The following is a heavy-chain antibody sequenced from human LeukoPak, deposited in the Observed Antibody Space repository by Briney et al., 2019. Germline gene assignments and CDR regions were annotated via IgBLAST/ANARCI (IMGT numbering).Heavy chain of an antibody. CDR2: IYYSGST. D-gene: IGHD2-2*01. Sequence: SETLSLTCTVSGGSISSSSYYWGWIRQPPGKGLEWIGSIYYSGSTYYNPSLKSRVTISVDMSKNQFSLKLSSVTAADTAVYYCARHRFAYLEPAANYFDYWGQGTLVTVSS. CDR3: ARHRFAYLEPAANYFDY. V-gene: IGHV4-39*01. J-gene: IGHJ4*02. CDR1: GGSISSSSYY.